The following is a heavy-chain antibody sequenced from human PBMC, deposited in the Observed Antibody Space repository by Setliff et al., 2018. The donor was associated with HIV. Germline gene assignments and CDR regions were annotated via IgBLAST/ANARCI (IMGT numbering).Heavy chain of an antibody. CDR1: GGSISRGSYS. V-gene: IGHV4-39*01. D-gene: IGHD6-19*01. Sequence: TLSLTCTVSGGSISRGSYSWGWIRQPPGKGLEWIGSISYTGITNYNPSLKSRVTISVDTSQNQFSLKLTSVTAADTAVYYCARLRQWLAFFDSWGQGTLVTVSS. J-gene: IGHJ4*02. CDR3: ARLRQWLAFFDS. CDR2: ISYTGIT.